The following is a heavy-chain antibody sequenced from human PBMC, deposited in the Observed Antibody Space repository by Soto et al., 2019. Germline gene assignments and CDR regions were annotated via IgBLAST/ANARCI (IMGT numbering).Heavy chain of an antibody. Sequence: QVQLVQSGAEEKKPGASVKVSCKASGYTFTSYAMHWVRQAPGQRLEWMGWINAGNGNTKYSQKFQGRVTITRDTSASTADMVLSSLRSEDTAVYYCARGGFLVLGDYWGQGTLVTVSS. V-gene: IGHV1-3*05. CDR1: GYTFTSYA. CDR3: ARGGFLVLGDY. J-gene: IGHJ4*02. CDR2: INAGNGNT. D-gene: IGHD3-3*01.